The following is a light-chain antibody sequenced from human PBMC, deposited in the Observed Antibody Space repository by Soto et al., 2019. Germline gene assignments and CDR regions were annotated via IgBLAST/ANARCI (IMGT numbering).Light chain of an antibody. V-gene: IGKV3-20*01. CDR1: QSVSSSF. CDR2: GAS. Sequence: EIVLTQSPGTLALSPGEIATLSCRASQSVSSSFLAWYQQKPGQAPRLIIYGASTRATGIPDRFSGSGSGTDCTLTISRLEPEDVAMYYCQQYGSSPQTLGGGTKVDIK. CDR3: QQYGSSPQT. J-gene: IGKJ4*01.